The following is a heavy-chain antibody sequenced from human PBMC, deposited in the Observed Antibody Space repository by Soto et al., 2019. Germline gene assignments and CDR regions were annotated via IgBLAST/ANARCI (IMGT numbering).Heavy chain of an antibody. J-gene: IGHJ6*02. CDR1: GGSISSYY. Sequence: SETLSLTCTVSGGSISSYYWSWIRQPPGKGLEWIGYIYYSGSTNYNPSLKSRVTISVDTSKNQFSLKLSSVTAADTAVYYCAIERAARQSHYYDYYGMDVWGQWTTVTVSS. CDR2: IYYSGST. CDR3: AIERAARQSHYYDYYGMDV. D-gene: IGHD6-6*01. V-gene: IGHV4-59*01.